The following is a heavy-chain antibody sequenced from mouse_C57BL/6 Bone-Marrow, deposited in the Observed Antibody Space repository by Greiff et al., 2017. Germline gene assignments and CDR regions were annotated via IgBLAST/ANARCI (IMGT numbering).Heavy chain of an antibody. D-gene: IGHD1-1*01. CDR3: ARRTTVVAGTDYFDY. CDR1: GYTFTDYN. V-gene: IGHV1-18*01. J-gene: IGHJ2*01. Sequence: EVKLQESGPELVKPGASVKIPCKASGYTFTDYNMDWVKQSHGKSLEWIGDINPNNGGTIYNQKFKGKATLTVDKSSSTAYMELRSLTSEDTAVYYCARRTTVVAGTDYFDYWGQGTTLTVSS. CDR2: INPNNGGT.